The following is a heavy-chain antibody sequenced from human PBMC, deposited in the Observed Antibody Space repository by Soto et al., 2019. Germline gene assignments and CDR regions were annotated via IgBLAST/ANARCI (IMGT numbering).Heavy chain of an antibody. CDR3: VSARGYGHASVPYS. Sequence: QAQLVESGGGVVQPGRSLRLSCAASGFAFSSYGMHWVRQAPGTGLEWVAVISYDGSLQHYADSVKGRFTISRDNSKNMVLLQMSSLRAEDTAVYYWVSARGYGHASVPYSWGQGTLVSVSS. V-gene: IGHV3-30*03. D-gene: IGHD5-18*01. J-gene: IGHJ4*02. CDR2: ISYDGSLQ. CDR1: GFAFSSYG.